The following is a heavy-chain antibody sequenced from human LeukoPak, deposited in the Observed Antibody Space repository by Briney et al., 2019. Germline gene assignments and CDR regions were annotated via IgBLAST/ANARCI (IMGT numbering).Heavy chain of an antibody. CDR1: GFTFSSYA. Sequence: GGSLRLSCAASGFTFSSYAMHWVRQAPGKGLEWVAVISYGGSNKYYADSVKGRFTISRDNSKNTLYLQMNSLRAEDTAVYYCAAGVGATTAPFDYWGQGTLVTVSS. J-gene: IGHJ4*02. CDR3: AAGVGATTAPFDY. CDR2: ISYGGSNK. V-gene: IGHV3-30-3*01. D-gene: IGHD1-26*01.